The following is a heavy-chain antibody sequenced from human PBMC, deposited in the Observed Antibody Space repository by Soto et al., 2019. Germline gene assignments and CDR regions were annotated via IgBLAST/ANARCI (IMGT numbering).Heavy chain of an antibody. CDR1: GFTFSGSA. D-gene: IGHD3-3*01. V-gene: IGHV3-73*01. CDR2: IRSKANSYAT. CDR3: TISYYDFWSGFRLDV. Sequence: GSLRLSCAASGFTFSGSAMHWVRQASGKGLEWVGRIRSKANSYATAYAASVKGRFTISRDDSKNTAYLQMNSLKTEDTAVYYCTISYYDFWSGFRLDVWGQGTTVTVSS. J-gene: IGHJ6*02.